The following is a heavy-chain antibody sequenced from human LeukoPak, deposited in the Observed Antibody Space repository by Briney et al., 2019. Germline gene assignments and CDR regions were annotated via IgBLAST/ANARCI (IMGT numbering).Heavy chain of an antibody. J-gene: IGHJ4*02. V-gene: IGHV4-59*08. CDR2: IYYSGST. CDR1: GGSISSYY. Sequence: PSDPLSLTCTVSGGSISSYYWSWIRPPPGKGLEWIGYIYYSGSTNYNPSLKSRVTISVDTSKNQFSLKLSSVTAADTAVYYCARSLGHYYDFWSGYYYPDWGQGTLVTVSS. D-gene: IGHD3-3*01. CDR3: ARSLGHYYDFWSGYYYPD.